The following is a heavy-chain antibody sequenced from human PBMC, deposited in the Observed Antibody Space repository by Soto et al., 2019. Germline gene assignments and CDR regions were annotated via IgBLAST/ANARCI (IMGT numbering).Heavy chain of an antibody. Sequence: QVQLVESGGGVVQPGRSLRLSCAASGFTFSSYGMHWVRRAPGKGLKWVAIISYDGSTKYYADSVKGRFTISRDNSKNTVYLQMNSLRPEDTAVYYCAKDTASGGSPLDYWGQGTLVTVSS. J-gene: IGHJ4*02. D-gene: IGHD2-15*01. CDR1: GFTFSSYG. CDR3: AKDTASGGSPLDY. V-gene: IGHV3-30*18. CDR2: ISYDGSTK.